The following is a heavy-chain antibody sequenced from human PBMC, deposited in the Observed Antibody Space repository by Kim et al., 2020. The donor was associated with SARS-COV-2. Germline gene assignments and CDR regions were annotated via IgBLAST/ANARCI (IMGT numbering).Heavy chain of an antibody. J-gene: IGHJ4*02. Sequence: SETLSLTCTVSGGSISSSSYYWGWIRQPPGKGLEWIGSIYYSGSTYYNPSLKSRVTISVDTSKNQFSLKLSSVTAADTAVYYCARWWFGELLSQWGRYFDYWGQGTLVTVSS. CDR3: ARWWFGELLSQWGRYFDY. CDR2: IYYSGST. V-gene: IGHV4-39*01. CDR1: GGSISSSSYY. D-gene: IGHD3-10*01.